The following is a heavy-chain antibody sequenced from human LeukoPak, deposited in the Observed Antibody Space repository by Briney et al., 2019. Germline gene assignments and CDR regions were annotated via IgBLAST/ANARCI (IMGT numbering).Heavy chain of an antibody. CDR3: ARLPAHCSGGSCYYYGMDV. CDR2: INHSGST. D-gene: IGHD2-15*01. J-gene: IGHJ6*02. V-gene: IGHV4-34*01. CDR1: GGSFSGYY. Sequence: SETLSLTCAVYGGSFSGYYWSWIRQPPGKGLEWIGEINHSGSTNYNPSLKSRVTISVDTSKNQFSLKLSSVTAADTAVYYCARLPAHCSGGSCYYYGMDVWGQGTTVTVSS.